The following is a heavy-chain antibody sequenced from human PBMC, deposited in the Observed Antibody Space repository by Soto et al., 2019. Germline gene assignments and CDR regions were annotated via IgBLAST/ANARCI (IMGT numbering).Heavy chain of an antibody. D-gene: IGHD6-13*01. CDR3: AGNIAAAGSPHFDC. Sequence: SETLSLTCAVSSGSISSSKWWSWVRQPPGKGLEWIGEIYHSGSTNYNPSLKSRVTISVDKSKNQFSLQLSSVTAADTAVYYCAGNIAAAGSPHFDCWVQGTLVTVSS. J-gene: IGHJ4*02. CDR1: SGSISSSKW. V-gene: IGHV4-4*02. CDR2: IYHSGST.